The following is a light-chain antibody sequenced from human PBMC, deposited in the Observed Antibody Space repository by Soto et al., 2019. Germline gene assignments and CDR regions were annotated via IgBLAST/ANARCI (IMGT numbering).Light chain of an antibody. V-gene: IGKV3-20*01. J-gene: IGKJ1*01. CDR1: QDVSSN. CDR3: QQYGSSLTWT. Sequence: EMVVTQSPATLSVSPGERATLSCRASQDVSSNLAWYQQKPGQAPRLLIYGASSRAAGIPDRFSGSGSGTDFTLTISGLEPEDFAVYYCQQYGSSLTWTFGQGTKVDIK. CDR2: GAS.